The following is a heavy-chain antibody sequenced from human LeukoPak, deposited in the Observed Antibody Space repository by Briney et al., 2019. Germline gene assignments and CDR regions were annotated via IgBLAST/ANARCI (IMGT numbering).Heavy chain of an antibody. CDR2: MNPNSGNT. D-gene: IGHD4-17*01. CDR1: GYTFTSYD. Sequence: ASVKVSCKASGYTFTSYDINWVRQAPGQGLEWMGWMNPNSGNTGYAQKFQGRVTMTRNTPISTAYMELSSRRSEDTAVYYCASRTRTGAFDIWGQGTMVTVSS. J-gene: IGHJ3*02. CDR3: ASRTRTGAFDI. V-gene: IGHV1-8*01.